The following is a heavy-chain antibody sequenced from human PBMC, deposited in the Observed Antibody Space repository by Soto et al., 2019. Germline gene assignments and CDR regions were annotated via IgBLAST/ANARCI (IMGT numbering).Heavy chain of an antibody. D-gene: IGHD3-10*01. Sequence: GGSLRLSCAASGFTFSNAWMSWVRQAPGKGLEWVGRIKSKTDGGTTDYAAPVKGRFTISRDDSKNRLYLQMNRLKTGDTAVYYCTTPSGLLWFGELSHDAFDIWGQGTMVTVSS. CDR1: GFTFSNAW. V-gene: IGHV3-15*01. J-gene: IGHJ3*02. CDR2: IKSKTDGGTT. CDR3: TTPSGLLWFGELSHDAFDI.